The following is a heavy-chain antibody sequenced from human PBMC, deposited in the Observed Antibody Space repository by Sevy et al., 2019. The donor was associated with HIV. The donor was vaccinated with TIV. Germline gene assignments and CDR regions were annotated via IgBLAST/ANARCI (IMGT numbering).Heavy chain of an antibody. V-gene: IGHV3-21*01. Sequence: GGSLRLSCAASGFTFSNYIINWVRQAPGKGLEWVSSISSSSNYIYYADSLKGRFTVSRDNAKNSVYLQMNSLRAEDTAVYYCARDRRELSYDSSGYSDAFDIWGQGTLVTVSS. CDR3: ARDRRELSYDSSGYSDAFDI. J-gene: IGHJ3*02. D-gene: IGHD3-22*01. CDR1: GFTFSNYI. CDR2: ISSSSNYI.